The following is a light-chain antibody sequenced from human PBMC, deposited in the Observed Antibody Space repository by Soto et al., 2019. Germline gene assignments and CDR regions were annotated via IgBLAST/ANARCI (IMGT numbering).Light chain of an antibody. Sequence: QSVLTQPASVSGSPGQSITISCTGTSSDVGGYNYVSWYQQHPGKAPKLMIYDVSNRPSGVSNRFSGSKSGNTASLTISGXXXXDEADYYCSSYTSSSTPWVFGGGTKLTVL. V-gene: IGLV2-14*01. CDR1: SSDVGGYNY. CDR2: DVS. CDR3: SSYTSSSTPWV. J-gene: IGLJ3*02.